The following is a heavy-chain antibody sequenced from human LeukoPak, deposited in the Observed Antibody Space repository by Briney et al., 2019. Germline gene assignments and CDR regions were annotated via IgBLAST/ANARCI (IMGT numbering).Heavy chain of an antibody. CDR3: AKDQRELPGP. J-gene: IGHJ5*02. CDR2: ISGSGGST. Sequence: PGGSLRLSCAASGFTFSSYAMTWVRQAPGKGLEWVSCISGSGGSTYYADSVKGRFTISRDNSKNTLYLQMNSLRAEDTAVYYCAKDQRELPGPWGQGTLVTVSS. V-gene: IGHV3-23*01. CDR1: GFTFSSYA. D-gene: IGHD1-26*01.